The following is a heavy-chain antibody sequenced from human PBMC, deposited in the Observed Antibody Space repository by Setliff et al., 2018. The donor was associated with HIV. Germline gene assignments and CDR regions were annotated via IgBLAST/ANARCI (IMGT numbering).Heavy chain of an antibody. CDR3: ARGGLGVVTSFDS. CDR1: GGSISSGGYY. Sequence: TSETLSLTCTVSGGSISSGGYYWSWIRQHQGKGLEWIGYIHYSGNTYNNPSLNSRISISVDMSKNKFSLKLSSLTAADTAVYYCARGGLGVVTSFDSWGPGTLVTVSS. J-gene: IGHJ4*02. D-gene: IGHD3-3*01. CDR2: IHYSGNT. V-gene: IGHV4-31*03.